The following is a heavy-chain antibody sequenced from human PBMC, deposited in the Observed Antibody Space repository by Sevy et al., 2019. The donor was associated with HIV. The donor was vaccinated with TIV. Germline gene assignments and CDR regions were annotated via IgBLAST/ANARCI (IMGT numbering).Heavy chain of an antibody. CDR3: AGGGAPLGYCSGGSCYPGWIDP. D-gene: IGHD2-15*01. CDR1: GGSISSYY. J-gene: IGHJ5*02. V-gene: IGHV4-59*01. CDR2: IYYSGST. Sequence: SETLSLTCTVSGGSISSYYWSWIRQPPGKGLEWIGYIYYSGSTNYNPSLKSRVTISVDTSKSQFSLKLSSVTAADTAVYYCAGGGAPLGYCSGGSCYPGWIDPWGQGTLVTVSS.